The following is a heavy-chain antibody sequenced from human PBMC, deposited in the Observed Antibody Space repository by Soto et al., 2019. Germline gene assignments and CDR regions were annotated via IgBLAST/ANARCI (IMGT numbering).Heavy chain of an antibody. D-gene: IGHD3-3*01. Sequence: GWSLRLSCAASGFTFSSYAMSWVRQAPGKGLEWVSAISGSGGSTYYADSVKGRFTISRDNSKNTLYLQMNSLRAEDTAVYYCAKDGRFWSGYFNWFDPWGQGTMVTVSS. CDR1: GFTFSSYA. CDR3: AKDGRFWSGYFNWFDP. J-gene: IGHJ5*02. CDR2: ISGSGGST. V-gene: IGHV3-23*01.